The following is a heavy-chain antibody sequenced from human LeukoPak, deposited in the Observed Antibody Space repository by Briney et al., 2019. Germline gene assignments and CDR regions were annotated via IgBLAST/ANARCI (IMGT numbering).Heavy chain of an antibody. CDR3: ARNYLQWTPDY. CDR2: ISSSSSYI. V-gene: IGHV3-21*01. J-gene: IGHJ4*02. CDR1: GFTFSSYS. D-gene: IGHD3-3*01. Sequence: GGSLRLSCAGSGFTFSSYSMNWVRQAPGKGLERVSSISSSSSYIYYADSVKGRFTISRDNAKNSLYLQMNSLRAEDTAMYYCARNYLQWTPDYWGQGALVTVSS.